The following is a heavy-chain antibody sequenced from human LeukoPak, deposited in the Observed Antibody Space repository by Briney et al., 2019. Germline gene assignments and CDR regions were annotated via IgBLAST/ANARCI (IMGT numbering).Heavy chain of an antibody. Sequence: GGSLRLSCAASGFTFSSYSVNWVRQAPGKGLEWVSSISSSSSYIYYADSVKGRFTISRDNAKNSLYLQMNSLRAEDTAVYYCARERVAGPNWFDPWGQGTLVTVSS. CDR1: GFTFSSYS. D-gene: IGHD6-19*01. J-gene: IGHJ5*02. CDR2: ISSSSSYI. CDR3: ARERVAGPNWFDP. V-gene: IGHV3-21*01.